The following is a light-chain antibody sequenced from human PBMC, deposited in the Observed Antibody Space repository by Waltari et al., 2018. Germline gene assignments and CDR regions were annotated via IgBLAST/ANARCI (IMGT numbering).Light chain of an antibody. V-gene: IGLV4-69*01. CDR2: LNSDGSP. CDR1: SGHSDYA. Sequence: QLVLTQSPSASASLGASVKLTCTLSSGHSDYAIAWHQQQPGKGPRYLMKLNSDGSPNKGDVLPDRFSGSSSGAERYLTISSLQSEDEADYYCHAWRSGILVFAGGTKLTVL. CDR3: HAWRSGILV. J-gene: IGLJ2*01.